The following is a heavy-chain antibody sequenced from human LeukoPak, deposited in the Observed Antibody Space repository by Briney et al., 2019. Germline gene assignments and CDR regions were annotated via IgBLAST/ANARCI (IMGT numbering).Heavy chain of an antibody. CDR3: AREGPGSARWYSSGWFLADY. Sequence: ASVKVSCKASGYTFTSYAMNWVRQAPGQGLEWMGWINTNTGNPTYAQGFTGRFVFSLDTSVSTAYLQISSLKAEDTAVYYCAREGPGSARWYSSGWFLADYWGQGTLVTVSS. J-gene: IGHJ4*02. V-gene: IGHV7-4-1*02. D-gene: IGHD6-19*01. CDR1: GYTFTSYA. CDR2: INTNTGNP.